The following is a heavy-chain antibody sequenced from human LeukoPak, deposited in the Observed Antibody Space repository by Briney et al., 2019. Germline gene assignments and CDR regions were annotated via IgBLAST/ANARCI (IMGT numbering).Heavy chain of an antibody. CDR2: ISGSGGST. V-gene: IGHV3-23*01. J-gene: IGHJ4*02. D-gene: IGHD3-22*01. CDR1: GFTFSSYA. Sequence: QPGGSLRLSCAASGFTFSSYAMSWVRQAPGKGLEWVSAISGSGGSTYYADSVKGRSTISRDNSKNTLYLQMNSLRAEDTAVYYCAKEITMIVVVTDDYWGQGTLVTVSS. CDR3: AKEITMIVVVTDDY.